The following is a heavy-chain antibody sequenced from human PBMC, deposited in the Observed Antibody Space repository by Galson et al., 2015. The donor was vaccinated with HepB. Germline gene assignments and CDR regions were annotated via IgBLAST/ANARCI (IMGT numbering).Heavy chain of an antibody. CDR2: ISGTSSYI. D-gene: IGHD3-10*01. CDR1: GFTFRGYS. CDR3: ASGGFGELS. V-gene: IGHV3-21*01. J-gene: IGHJ5*02. Sequence: SLRLSCAASGFTFRGYSMNWVRQAPGKGLEWVSSISGTSSYIYYADSVKGRFTITRDNAKNSLYLQMNSLRAEDTAVYYCASGGFGELSCGQGTLVTVSS.